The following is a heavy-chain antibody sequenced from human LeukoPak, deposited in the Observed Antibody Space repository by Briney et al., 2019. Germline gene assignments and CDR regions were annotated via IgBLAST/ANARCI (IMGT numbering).Heavy chain of an antibody. D-gene: IGHD6-19*01. J-gene: IGHJ4*02. CDR3: ARGTAVAGNGDY. CDR2: ILADNGNT. V-gene: IGHV1-18*01. CDR1: TPSLTSYG. Sequence: ASVTASCQPSTPSLTSYGISWGRHAPAQGIEWMGSILADNGNTNYAQKLQGRVTTTTDTSTSTACMELRSLRSDDTAVYYCARGTAVAGNGDYWGEGTLVTVSS.